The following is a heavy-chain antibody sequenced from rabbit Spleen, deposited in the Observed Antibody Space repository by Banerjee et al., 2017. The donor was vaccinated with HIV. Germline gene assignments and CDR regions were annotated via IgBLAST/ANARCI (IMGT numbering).Heavy chain of an antibody. CDR1: GFTISSFYW. V-gene: IGHV1S45*01. CDR3: ARSFYVSSSGAYSGAFDP. D-gene: IGHD1-1*01. CDR2: ITTDNSGST. J-gene: IGHJ2*01. Sequence: QEQLEESGGDLVKPEGSLTLTCTASGFTISSFYWICWVRQAPGKGLEWIACITTDNSGSTYYANWAKGRFTISKTSSTTVTLQMTSLTAADTATYFCARSFYVSSSGAYSGAFDPWGQGTLVTVS.